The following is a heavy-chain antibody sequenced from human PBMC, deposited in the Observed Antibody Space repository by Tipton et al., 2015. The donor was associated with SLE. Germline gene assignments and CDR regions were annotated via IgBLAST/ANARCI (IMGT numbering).Heavy chain of an antibody. CDR1: GGSISSHY. CDR2: IYYSGST. CDR3: ARLRNGFYSDYDY. Sequence: TLSLTCTVSGGSISSHYWSWIRQPPGKGLEWIGYIYYSGSTNYNPSLKSRVTISVDTSKNQFSLRLSSVTVADTAVYFCARLRNGFYSDYDYWGQGTLVTVSS. V-gene: IGHV4-59*11. J-gene: IGHJ4*02. D-gene: IGHD3-22*01.